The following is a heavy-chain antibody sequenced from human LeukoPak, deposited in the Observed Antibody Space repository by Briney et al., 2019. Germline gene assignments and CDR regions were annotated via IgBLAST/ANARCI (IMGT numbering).Heavy chain of an antibody. J-gene: IGHJ4*02. V-gene: IGHV3-33*01. CDR2: VWYDGSNK. Sequence: GGSPRLSCAASGFTFSSYGMHWVRQAPGKGLEWVAVVWYDGSNKYYADSVKGRFTISRDNSKNTLYLQMNSLRAEDTAVYYCARVGYCSGGSCYSSPYFDYWGQGTLVTVSS. CDR1: GFTFSSYG. D-gene: IGHD2-15*01. CDR3: ARVGYCSGGSCYSSPYFDY.